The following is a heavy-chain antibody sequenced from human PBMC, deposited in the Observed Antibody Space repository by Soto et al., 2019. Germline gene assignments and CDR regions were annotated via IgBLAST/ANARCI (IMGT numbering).Heavy chain of an antibody. V-gene: IGHV3-30*04. CDR2: ISYDGRNK. J-gene: IGHJ2*01. Sequence: QVQLVESGGGVVQPGRSLRLSCAASGFTFSSYAMHWVRQAPGKGLEWVAVISYDGRNKYYADSVKGRFTISRDNSKNTLYLQMNSLRTEDTGVYYCARDAQDPSYWYFDLWGRGTLVTVSS. CDR1: GFTFSSYA. CDR3: ARDAQDPSYWYFDL.